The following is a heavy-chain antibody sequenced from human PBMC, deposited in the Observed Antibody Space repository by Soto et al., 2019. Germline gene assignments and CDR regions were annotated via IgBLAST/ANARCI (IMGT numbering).Heavy chain of an antibody. V-gene: IGHV1-69*01. CDR3: ARRGIAARPPTGDYGMDV. J-gene: IGHJ6*02. D-gene: IGHD6-6*01. Sequence: QVQLVQSGAEVKKPGSSVKVSCKASGGTFSSYAISWVRQAPGQGLEWMGGIIPIFGTANYAQKLQGRVTITADESTSTAYMELSSLRSEDTAVYYCARRGIAARPPTGDYGMDVWGQGTTVTVSS. CDR2: IIPIFGTA. CDR1: GGTFSSYA.